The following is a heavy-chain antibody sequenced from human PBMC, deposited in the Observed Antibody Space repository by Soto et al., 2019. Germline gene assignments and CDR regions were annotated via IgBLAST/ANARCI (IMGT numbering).Heavy chain of an antibody. V-gene: IGHV4-34*01. CDR2: INHSGST. D-gene: IGHD5-12*01. CDR1: GGSFSGYY. Sequence: SETLSLTCAVYGGSFSGYYWSWIRQPPGKGLEWIGEINHSGSTNYNPSLKSRVTISVDTSKNQFSLKLSSVTAADTAVYYCAKRATIPTSYYFDYWGQGTLVTVSS. CDR3: AKRATIPTSYYFDY. J-gene: IGHJ4*02.